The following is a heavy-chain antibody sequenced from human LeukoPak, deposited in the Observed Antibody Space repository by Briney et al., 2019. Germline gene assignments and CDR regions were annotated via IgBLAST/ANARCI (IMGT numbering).Heavy chain of an antibody. CDR1: GYTFTSDD. CDR2: VHSSGGVI. J-gene: IGHJ5*02. CDR3: AGSSHQRNWFDP. V-gene: IGHV1-46*01. Sequence: ASVKVSCKASGYTFTSDDMNWVRQAPGQGLEWMGIVHSSGGVIRYAQEFQGRVTVTRDTSTSTVYMELSSLRSEDTAVYYCAGSSHQRNWFDPWGQGTLVIVSS. D-gene: IGHD1-26*01.